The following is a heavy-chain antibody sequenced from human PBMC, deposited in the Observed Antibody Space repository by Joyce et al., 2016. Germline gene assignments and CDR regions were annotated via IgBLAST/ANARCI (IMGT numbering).Heavy chain of an antibody. Sequence: EVQLVQSGAEVKKPGESLRISCKGSGDNFINYWISWVRQMPGKGTEWMGRVDPSDSKTNYSPSFQGHVTIAADKSISTVYLQWSSLKASDTAMYFCASLGSLCSGNKCYRGDYWGQGTLVTVSS. J-gene: IGHJ4*02. CDR2: VDPSDSKT. D-gene: IGHD4-23*01. V-gene: IGHV5-10-1*03. CDR3: ASLGSLCSGNKCYRGDY. CDR1: GDNFINYW.